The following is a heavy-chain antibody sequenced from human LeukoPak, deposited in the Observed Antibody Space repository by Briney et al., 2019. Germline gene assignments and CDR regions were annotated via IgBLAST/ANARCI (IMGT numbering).Heavy chain of an antibody. J-gene: IGHJ6*02. CDR1: GFTFSSYE. CDR3: AKGYAYYYGPGSNYGMDV. D-gene: IGHD3-10*01. Sequence: PGGSLRLSCAASGFTFSSYEMNWVRQAPGKGLEWVSSISGSGGSTYYADSVKGRFTISRDNSKNTVSLQMNSLRAEDTALYYCAKGYAYYYGPGSNYGMDVWGQGTTVTVSS. V-gene: IGHV3-23*01. CDR2: ISGSGGST.